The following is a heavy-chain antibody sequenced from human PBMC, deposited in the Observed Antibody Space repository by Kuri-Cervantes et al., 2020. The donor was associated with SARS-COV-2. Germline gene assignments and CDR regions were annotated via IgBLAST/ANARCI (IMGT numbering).Heavy chain of an antibody. CDR3: ARRFGTNWFDP. D-gene: IGHD3-16*01. CDR2: ICPYDSTT. Sequence: KVSCKGSGYSFTTYCIAWVRQKPGKGLEWMGTICPYDSTTTYGPSFQGQVTISADKSVDTAYRQWNNLRAADTAIYYCARRFGTNWFDPWGQGTLVTVSS. V-gene: IGHV5-51*01. J-gene: IGHJ5*02. CDR1: GYSFTTYC.